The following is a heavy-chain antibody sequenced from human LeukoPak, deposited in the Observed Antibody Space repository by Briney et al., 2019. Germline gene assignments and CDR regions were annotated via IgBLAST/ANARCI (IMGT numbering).Heavy chain of an antibody. Sequence: SETLSLTCSVSGYSISSGYFWGWIRQSTVQGLEWIGSISHSGATKYNPSLMSRVTISLNRAENQFYLNLRDVTAADTAVYYCSRDLETRDYWGQGSRVIVSS. D-gene: IGHD5-24*01. CDR3: SRDLETRDY. J-gene: IGHJ4*02. CDR2: ISHSGAT. V-gene: IGHV4-38-2*02. CDR1: GYSISSGYF.